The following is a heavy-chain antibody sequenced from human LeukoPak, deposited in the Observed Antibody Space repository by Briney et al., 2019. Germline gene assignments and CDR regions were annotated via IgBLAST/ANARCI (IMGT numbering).Heavy chain of an antibody. V-gene: IGHV6-1*01. CDR3: ARGSGSRVYYGMDV. Sequence: QTLSLTCAISGDSVSSNSAAWNWIRQSPSRGLEWLGRTYYRSKWYNDYAVSVKSRITINPDTSKNQVSLQLNSVTPEDTAVYYCARGSGSRVYYGMDVWGQGTTVTVSS. J-gene: IGHJ6*02. CDR1: GDSVSSNSAA. CDR2: TYYRSKWYN. D-gene: IGHD6-19*01.